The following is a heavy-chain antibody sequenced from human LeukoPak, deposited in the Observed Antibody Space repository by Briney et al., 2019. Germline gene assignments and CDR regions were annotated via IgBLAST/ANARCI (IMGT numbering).Heavy chain of an antibody. CDR3: ARDRVGATDYFDY. CDR2: ISYDGNKK. CDR1: AFTFRNFA. V-gene: IGHV3-30*04. D-gene: IGHD1-26*01. J-gene: IGHJ4*02. Sequence: GGSLRLSCAASAFTFRNFAMHWVRQAPGKGLEWVAVISYDGNKKYYADSVKGRFTISRDNSKNTLYLQMNSLRPEDTAMYYCARDRVGATDYFDYWGQGTLVTVSS.